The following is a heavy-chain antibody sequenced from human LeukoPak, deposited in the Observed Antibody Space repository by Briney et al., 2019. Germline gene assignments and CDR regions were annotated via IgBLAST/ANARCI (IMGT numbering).Heavy chain of an antibody. Sequence: GGALRLSCVASGCSLSEYGIHWVRQAGGKGLEWLSFIRYDDSEYYADSMKGRFALSRDNSKNTLFLQMHSLRSEDTAVYYCAKDPVNHCASSVCYGLQSWGQGTLVIVSS. J-gene: IGHJ5*02. D-gene: IGHD3-22*01. CDR2: IRYDDSE. CDR1: GCSLSEYG. V-gene: IGHV3-30*02. CDR3: AKDPVNHCASSVCYGLQS.